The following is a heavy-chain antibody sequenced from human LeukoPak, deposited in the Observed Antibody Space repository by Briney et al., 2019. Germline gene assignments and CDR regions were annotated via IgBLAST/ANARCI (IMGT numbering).Heavy chain of an antibody. D-gene: IGHD4-17*01. CDR3: AALRGLQNWYFDL. J-gene: IGHJ2*01. V-gene: IGHV3-48*01. CDR1: GSTFSSYN. CDR2: ISSGSGTI. Sequence: GGSMRLSCAASGSTFSSYNINWVRQAPGKGLEWVSYISSGSGTIYYADSVKGRFTISRDNAKNSLFLQMNSLRAEDTAVYYCAALRGLQNWYFDLWGRGTLVTVSS.